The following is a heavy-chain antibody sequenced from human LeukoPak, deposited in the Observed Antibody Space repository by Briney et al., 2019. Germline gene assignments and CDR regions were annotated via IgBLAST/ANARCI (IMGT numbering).Heavy chain of an antibody. CDR1: GFTFSSYA. V-gene: IGHV3-30*04. D-gene: IGHD3-22*01. CDR2: ISYDGSNK. CDR3: ARDRAYYDSSGYHLGAFDI. J-gene: IGHJ3*02. Sequence: GGSLRLSCAASGFTFSSYAMHWVRQAPGKGLEWVAVISYDGSNKYYADSVKGRFTISRDNSKNTLYLQMNSLRAEDTAVYYCARDRAYYDSSGYHLGAFDIWGQGTMVTVSS.